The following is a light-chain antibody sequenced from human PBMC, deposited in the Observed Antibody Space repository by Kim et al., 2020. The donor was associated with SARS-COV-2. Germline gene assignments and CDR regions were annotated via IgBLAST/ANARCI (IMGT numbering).Light chain of an antibody. CDR3: ASWDDSINGPV. V-gene: IGLV1-44*01. CDR2: DNN. Sequence: GQRVTISCSGSSSTIGGNDVNWDRQLPGTAPNLLIYDNNRRPSGVTDRFSGSKSGTSASLAISGLQSEDEADYYCASWDDSINGPVFGGGTKVTVL. CDR1: SSTIGGND. J-gene: IGLJ3*02.